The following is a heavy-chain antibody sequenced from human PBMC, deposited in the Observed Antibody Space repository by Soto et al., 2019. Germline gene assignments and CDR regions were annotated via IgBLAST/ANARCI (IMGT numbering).Heavy chain of an antibody. CDR3: AKDLLRYFDWSPFDY. V-gene: IGHV3-30*18. CDR2: MSYDGSNT. J-gene: IGHJ4*02. D-gene: IGHD3-9*01. CDR1: GFTFSNYG. Sequence: HPGGSLRLSCAASGFTFSNYGMHWVRQAPGKGLEWVAVMSYDGSNTYYADSVKGLFTISRDNSKKTLYQQMSSQRTEETAEYKCAKDLLRYFDWSPFDYWGQGTLVTVSS.